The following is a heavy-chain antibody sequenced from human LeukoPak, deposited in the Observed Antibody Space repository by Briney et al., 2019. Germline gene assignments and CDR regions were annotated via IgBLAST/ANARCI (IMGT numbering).Heavy chain of an antibody. CDR2: VSSSGST. D-gene: IGHD3-22*01. CDR1: GGSISSYY. V-gene: IGHV4-59*01. Sequence: SETLSLTCTVSGGSISSYYWSWIRQPPGKGLEWIGYVSSSGSTKFNPSLKSRVTISVDTSKNQFSLKLSSVTAADTAVYYCARGGGVTYYDSTGYLWYFDYWGQGTLVTVS. J-gene: IGHJ4*02. CDR3: ARGGGVTYYDSTGYLWYFDY.